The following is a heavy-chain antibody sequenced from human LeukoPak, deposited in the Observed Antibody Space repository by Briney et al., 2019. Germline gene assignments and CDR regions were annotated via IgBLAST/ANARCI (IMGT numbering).Heavy chain of an antibody. CDR1: GGSISSYY. CDR2: IYYSGST. D-gene: IGHD3-10*01. J-gene: IGHJ4*02. CDR3: ARVMKVRGVINFDY. V-gene: IGHV4-59*01. Sequence: SETLSLTCTVSGGSISSYYWSWIRQPPAKGLEWIGYIYYSGSTNYNPSLKSRVTISVDTSKNQFSLKLSSVTAADTAVYYCARVMKVRGVINFDYWGQGTLVTVSS.